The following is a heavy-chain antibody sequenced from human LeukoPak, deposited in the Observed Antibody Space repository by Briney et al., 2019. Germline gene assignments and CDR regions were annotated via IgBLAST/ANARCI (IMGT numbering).Heavy chain of an antibody. D-gene: IGHD3-9*01. J-gene: IGHJ4*02. CDR1: GGSISSSSYY. V-gene: IGHV4-39*01. CDR3: ARQSLRYFDWLLHFDY. CDR2: IYYSGST. Sequence: SETLSLTCTVSGGSISSSSYYWGWIRQPPGKGLEWIGSIYYSGSTYYNPSLKSRVTISVDTSKNQFSLKLSSVTAADTAVYYCARQSLRYFDWLLHFDYWGQGTLVTVSS.